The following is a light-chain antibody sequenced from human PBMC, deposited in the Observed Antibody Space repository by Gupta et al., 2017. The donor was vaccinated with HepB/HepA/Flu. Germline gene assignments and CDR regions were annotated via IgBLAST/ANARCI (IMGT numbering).Light chain of an antibody. Sequence: DIVMTQSPLSLPVTPGEPASISCRSSQSLLHSNGYKYLDWYLQKPGQSPQLLIYLGSNRASGVPDRFSGSGSGTDFTLKISRGEAEDVGVYYCMQDLQTPGAFGHGTKVDIK. CDR1: QSLLHSNGYKY. CDR3: MQDLQTPGA. CDR2: LGS. V-gene: IGKV2-28*01. J-gene: IGKJ3*01.